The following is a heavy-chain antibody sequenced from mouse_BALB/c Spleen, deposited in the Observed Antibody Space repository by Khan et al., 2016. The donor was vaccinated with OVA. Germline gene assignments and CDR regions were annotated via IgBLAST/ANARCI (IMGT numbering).Heavy chain of an antibody. J-gene: IGHJ3*01. D-gene: IGHD2-14*01. CDR2: INPNTGNT. Sequence: VQLKESGPDLVKPGASVKMSCKASGYSFTGYYMNWVKQSHGKSLECIGRINPNTGNTNYNQKFKDKVVFIVDTSSSTVYMELRSLTSEDSAVYYCARGYDFFAYWGQGTLVTVSA. CDR3: ARGYDFFAY. V-gene: IGHV1-26*01. CDR1: GYSFTGYY.